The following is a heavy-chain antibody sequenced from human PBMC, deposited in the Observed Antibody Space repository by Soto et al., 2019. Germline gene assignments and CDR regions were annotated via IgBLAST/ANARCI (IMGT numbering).Heavy chain of an antibody. J-gene: IGHJ4*02. CDR2: ISSSSSTI. V-gene: IGHV3-48*02. CDR1: GFTFSSYS. Sequence: EVQLVESGGGLVQPGGSLRLSCAASGFTFSSYSMNWVRQAPGKGLEWGSYISSSSSTIYYADSVKGRFTISGDNAKNSLYLQMNSLRDEDTAVYYCARDYSYGRNFDYWGQGTLVTVSS. D-gene: IGHD5-18*01. CDR3: ARDYSYGRNFDY.